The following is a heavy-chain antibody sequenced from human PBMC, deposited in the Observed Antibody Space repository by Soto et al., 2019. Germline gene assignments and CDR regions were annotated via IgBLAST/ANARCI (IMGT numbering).Heavy chain of an antibody. CDR3: AKDRGIIVKAGDAFDV. V-gene: IGHV3-23*01. CDR1: GFTLSMSA. J-gene: IGHJ3*01. CDR2: ISDSGDRT. Sequence: EVQLMESGGGLVQPWGSLRLSCASTGFTLSMSAVNWVRQAPGKGLEWVSYISDSGDRTYYADSVKGRFTISRDRSKNTLSLLMDSLRAEDTAVYYCAKDRGIIVKAGDAFDVWGQGTKGTVS. D-gene: IGHD3-16*02.